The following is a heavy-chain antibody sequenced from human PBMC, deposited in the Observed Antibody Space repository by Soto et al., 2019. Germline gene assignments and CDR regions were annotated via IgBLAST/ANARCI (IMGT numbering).Heavy chain of an antibody. D-gene: IGHD1-7*01. J-gene: IGHJ4*02. CDR3: VPNTLRSRYFFDY. Sequence: SETLSLTCSVSGGSVSNKTYYWSWIRQPPGKGLEWIGYVYYSGTTNYNPSLKSRVTISVDLSKNQFSLRLSSVTTYYCARTTAVPNTLRSRYFFDYWGQGTLVTVSS. CDR2: VYYSGTT. CDR1: GGSVSNKTYY. V-gene: IGHV4-61*01.